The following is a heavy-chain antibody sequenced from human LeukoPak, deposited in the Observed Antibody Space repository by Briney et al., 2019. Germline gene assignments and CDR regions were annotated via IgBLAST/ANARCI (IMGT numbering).Heavy chain of an antibody. CDR3: GIFMDVVPGS. V-gene: IGHV4-34*01. CDR2: ISHGGIT. Sequence: SETLSLTCGVYDGSLINYYCHWIRQAPEKGLEWIGEISHGGITKHNPSLKSRVTMSQDMSKRQFSLKMNSMTAADTGVYYCGIFMDVVPGSRGLGTLVTVSS. J-gene: IGHJ4*02. D-gene: IGHD2-2*01. CDR1: DGSLINYY.